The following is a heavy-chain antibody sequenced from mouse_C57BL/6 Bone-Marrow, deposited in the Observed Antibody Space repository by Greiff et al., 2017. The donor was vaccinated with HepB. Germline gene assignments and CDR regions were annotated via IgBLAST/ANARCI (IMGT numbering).Heavy chain of an antibody. CDR2: INYDGSST. V-gene: IGHV5-16*01. CDR3: ARVTKVLYFYY. D-gene: IGHD1-3*01. Sequence: EVQGVESVGGLVQPGSSMKLSCTASGFTFSDYYMAWVLQVPEKGLEWVANINYDGSSTYYLDSLKSRFIISRDNAKNILYLQMSSLKSEDTATYYCARVTKVLYFYYWGQGTTLTVSS. CDR1: GFTFSDYY. J-gene: IGHJ2*01.